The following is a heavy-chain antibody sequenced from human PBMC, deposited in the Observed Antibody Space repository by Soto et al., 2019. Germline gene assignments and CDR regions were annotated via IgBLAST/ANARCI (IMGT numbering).Heavy chain of an antibody. V-gene: IGHV1-46*01. CDR1: GYTFTGYY. CDR3: ARDRPPDY. CDR2: INPRGGST. J-gene: IGHJ4*02. Sequence: ASVKLSCKASGYTFTGYYMHWVRQAPGQGLEWMGIINPRGGSTSYAQKFQGRVTMTSDSSTSTVYMELSSLGSEDTAVYYCARDRPPDYWGQGTQVTVSS.